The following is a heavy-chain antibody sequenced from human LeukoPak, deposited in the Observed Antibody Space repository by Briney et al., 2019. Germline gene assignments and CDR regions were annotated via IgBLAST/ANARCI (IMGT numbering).Heavy chain of an antibody. D-gene: IGHD6-13*01. V-gene: IGHV3-21*01. CDR1: GFTFSSYS. Sequence: SGGSLRLSCAASGFTFSSYSMNWVRQAPGKGLEWVSSISSSSSYIYYADSGKGRFTISRDNSKNTLYLQMNSLRAEDTAVYYCAKSLSSWYYFDYWGQGTLVTVSS. CDR3: AKSLSSWYYFDY. J-gene: IGHJ4*02. CDR2: ISSSSSYI.